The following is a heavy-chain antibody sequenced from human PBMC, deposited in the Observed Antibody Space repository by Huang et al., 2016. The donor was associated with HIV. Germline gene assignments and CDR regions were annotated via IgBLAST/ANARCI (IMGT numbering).Heavy chain of an antibody. CDR3: ARGQLGSYGDYDVLY. CDR1: GGTFSKYA. D-gene: IGHD4-17*01. J-gene: IGHJ4*02. V-gene: IGHV1-69*13. CDR2: IIPMFGTP. Sequence: QVQLVQSGAEVKTPGSSVKVSCKASGGTFSKYAISWVRQAPGQGLEWMGGIIPMFGTPNYARKFQGRGTITADDSTSTTYVEVSSLRSEDTALYYCARGQLGSYGDYDVLYWGQRTLVTVSS.